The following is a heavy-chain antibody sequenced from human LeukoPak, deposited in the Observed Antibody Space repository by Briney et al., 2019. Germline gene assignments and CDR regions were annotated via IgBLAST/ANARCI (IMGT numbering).Heavy chain of an antibody. CDR1: GGSISSGDYH. Sequence: SETLSLTCTVSGGSISSGDYHWSWIRQPPGKGLERIGYIYYSGSTYYNPSLKSRVTISVDTSKNQFSLKLSSVTAADTAVYYCARDRTTYCSSTSCYGFDYWGQGTLVTVSS. CDR3: ARDRTTYCSSTSCYGFDY. V-gene: IGHV4-30-4*01. D-gene: IGHD2-2*01. J-gene: IGHJ4*02. CDR2: IYYSGST.